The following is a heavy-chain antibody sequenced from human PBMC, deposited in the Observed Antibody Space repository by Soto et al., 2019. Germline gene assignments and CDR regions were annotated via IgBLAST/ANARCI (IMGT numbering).Heavy chain of an antibody. CDR3: ARGLRNYYDRSGLHY. D-gene: IGHD3-22*01. Sequence: GGSLRLSCVASGFTLTNNGMHWVRQAPGQGLEWVSYISYTGSTIYYADSVRGRFTISRDNSKNSLYLQMNSLRAEDTAAYYCARGLRNYYDRSGLHYWGQGTLVTVSS. CDR2: ISYTGSTI. V-gene: IGHV3-48*03. J-gene: IGHJ4*02. CDR1: GFTLTNNG.